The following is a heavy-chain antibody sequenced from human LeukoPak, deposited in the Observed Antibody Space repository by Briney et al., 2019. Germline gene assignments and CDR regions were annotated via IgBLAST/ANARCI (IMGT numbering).Heavy chain of an antibody. D-gene: IGHD3-3*01. V-gene: IGHV3-21*01. Sequence: PGGSLRLSCAASGFTFSSYEVNWVRQAPGKGLEWVSSISSSSSYIYYADSVKGRFTISRDNAKNSLYLQMNSLRAEDTAVYYCARGTFFFDYWGQGTLVTVSS. J-gene: IGHJ4*02. CDR1: GFTFSSYE. CDR2: ISSSSSYI. CDR3: ARGTFFFDY.